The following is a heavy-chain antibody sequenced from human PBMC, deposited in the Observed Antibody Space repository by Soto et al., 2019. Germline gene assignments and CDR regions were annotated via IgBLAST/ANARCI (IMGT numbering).Heavy chain of an antibody. CDR3: AREVGASTVRDWYFDL. D-gene: IGHD1-26*01. CDR2: INSDGSST. Sequence: EVQLAESGGGLVQLGGSLRLSCVASGFTFSSYWIHWVRQAPGKGLVWVSRINSDGSSTTYADSVKGRFTISRDNPKNTKSMQMNSLKAEDTVVYYCAREVGASTVRDWYFDLWGRGTLVTVSS. J-gene: IGHJ2*01. CDR1: GFTFSSYW. V-gene: IGHV3-74*01.